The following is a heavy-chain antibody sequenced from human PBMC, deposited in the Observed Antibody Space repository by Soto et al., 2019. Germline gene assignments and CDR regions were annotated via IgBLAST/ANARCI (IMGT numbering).Heavy chain of an antibody. Sequence: GGSLRLSCAASGFTFSSYSMNWVRQAPGKGLEWVSSIISSSSYIYYADSVKGRFTISRDNAKNSLYLQMNSLRAEDTAVYYCARVPEYDFWSGYYLNYYYMDVWGKGTTVTVSS. CDR2: IISSSSYI. CDR1: GFTFSSYS. V-gene: IGHV3-21*01. CDR3: ARVPEYDFWSGYYLNYYYMDV. J-gene: IGHJ6*03. D-gene: IGHD3-3*01.